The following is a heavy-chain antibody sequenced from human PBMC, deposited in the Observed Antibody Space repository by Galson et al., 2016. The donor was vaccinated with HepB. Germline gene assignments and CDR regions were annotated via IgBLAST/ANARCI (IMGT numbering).Heavy chain of an antibody. CDR2: VSYSGIT. Sequence: SETLSLTCTVSGASVSSSPCWWGWIRQPPGKGLEWLASVSYSGITDYKPSLRGRVTISTDTSKNRFSLRLSSVTAADTAIYYCARTLTTTNQYFFNSWGQGTLVTVSS. D-gene: IGHD3-22*01. V-gene: IGHV4-39*01. CDR1: GASVSSSPCW. J-gene: IGHJ4*02. CDR3: ARTLTTTNQYFFNS.